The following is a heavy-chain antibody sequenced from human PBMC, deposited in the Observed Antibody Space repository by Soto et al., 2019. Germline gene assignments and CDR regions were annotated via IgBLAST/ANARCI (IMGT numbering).Heavy chain of an antibody. V-gene: IGHV4-61*01. CDR2: IYYSGNT. Sequence: PSETLSLTCTVSGDSVSSGTYYWSWIRQPPGKGLEWIGYIYYSGNTNYNPSLKSRVTISVDTSKNQFSLKLRSVIAADTAVYYCARSLVGATRAFDYWSQGTLVTVSS. CDR3: ARSLVGATRAFDY. CDR1: GDSVSSGTYY. D-gene: IGHD1-26*01. J-gene: IGHJ4*02.